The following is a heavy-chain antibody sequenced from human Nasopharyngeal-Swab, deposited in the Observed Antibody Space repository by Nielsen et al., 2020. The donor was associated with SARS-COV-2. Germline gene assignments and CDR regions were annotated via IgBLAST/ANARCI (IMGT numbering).Heavy chain of an antibody. J-gene: IGHJ6*02. Sequence: SQTLSLTCAVYGGSFSGYYWSWIRQPPGKGLEWIGEINPSGSTNYNPSLKSRVTISVDTSKSQFSLKLSSVTAADTAVYYCARGSTVTTFYYYYYGMDVWGQGTTVTVSS. CDR3: ARGSTVTTFYYYYYGMDV. CDR1: GGSFSGYY. CDR2: INPSGST. V-gene: IGHV4-34*01. D-gene: IGHD4-17*01.